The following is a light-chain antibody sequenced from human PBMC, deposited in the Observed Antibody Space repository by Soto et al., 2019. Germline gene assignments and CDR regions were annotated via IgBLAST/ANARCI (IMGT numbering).Light chain of an antibody. Sequence: DVVMTQSPLSLPVTLGQPASISCTSSQSLIHSDGSTYLSWFQQRPGQSPRRLIYEVSDRDSGVPDRFSGCGSGTDFTLKISRVEAEDVGVYYCMQGTHWPWTFGQGTEVEIK. J-gene: IGKJ1*01. CDR1: QSLIHSDGSTY. V-gene: IGKV2-30*02. CDR2: EVS. CDR3: MQGTHWPWT.